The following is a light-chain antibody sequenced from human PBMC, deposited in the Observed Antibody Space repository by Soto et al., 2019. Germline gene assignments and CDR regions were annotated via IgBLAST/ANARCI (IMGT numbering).Light chain of an antibody. CDR3: QQRSDWPPIT. CDR2: DGS. CDR1: QSVLYSSNNKNY. J-gene: IGKJ5*01. V-gene: IGKV4-1*01. Sequence: DIVMTQSPDSLAVSLGERATINCKSSQSVLYSSNNKNYLAWYQQKPGQAPRLLIYDGSNRATGIPARFSGSGSGTDFTLTISSLEPEDFAVYYCQQRSDWPPITFGQGTRLEIK.